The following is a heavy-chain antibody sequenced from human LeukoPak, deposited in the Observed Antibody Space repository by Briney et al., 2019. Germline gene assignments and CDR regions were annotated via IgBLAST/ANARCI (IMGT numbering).Heavy chain of an antibody. CDR1: GFIFSSYD. CDR3: ARARNFDLDFDY. CDR2: ISSRSRTI. D-gene: IGHD3-9*01. Sequence: GGSLRLSCAASGFIFSSYDFNWVRQAPGKGLEWVSYISSRSRTIYYADSVKGRFTISRDNAQKSLYLQINSLRGDDTALYYCARARNFDLDFDYWGQGTLVTVSS. V-gene: IGHV3-48*04. J-gene: IGHJ4*02.